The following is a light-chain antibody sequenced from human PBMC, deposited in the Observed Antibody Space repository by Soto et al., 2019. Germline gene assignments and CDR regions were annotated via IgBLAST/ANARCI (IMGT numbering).Light chain of an antibody. CDR3: QHYNDWPT. CDR1: QSVSSN. CDR2: GAS. V-gene: IGKV3-15*01. Sequence: EIVMTQSPATLSVSLGERATPSCRASQSVSSNLAWYQLKPGQAPRLLIYGASTRATGIPARFSGSGSGTEFTLTISSLQSEDFAVYYCQHYNDWPTFGQGTKVDI. J-gene: IGKJ1*01.